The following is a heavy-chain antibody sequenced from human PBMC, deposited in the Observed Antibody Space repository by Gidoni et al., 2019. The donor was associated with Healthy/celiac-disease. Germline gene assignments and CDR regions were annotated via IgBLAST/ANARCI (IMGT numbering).Heavy chain of an antibody. D-gene: IGHD3-22*01. V-gene: IGHV3-9*01. CDR1: GFTFDDYA. Sequence: EVQLVESGGGLVQPGRSLRLSCAASGFTFDDYAMHGVRQAPGKGLEWVSGISWNSGSIGYADSVKGRFTISRDNAKNSLYLQMNSLRAEDTALYYCAKALYDSSGYNDYWGQGTLVTVSS. CDR2: ISWNSGSI. CDR3: AKALYDSSGYNDY. J-gene: IGHJ4*02.